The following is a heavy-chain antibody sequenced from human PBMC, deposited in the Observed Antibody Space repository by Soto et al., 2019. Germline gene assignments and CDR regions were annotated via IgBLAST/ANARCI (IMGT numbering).Heavy chain of an antibody. CDR1: GGTFSSYA. V-gene: IGHV1-69*01. Sequence: QVQLVQSGAEVKKPGSSVKVSCKASGGTFSSYAISWVRQAPGQGLEWMGGIIPIFGTANYAQKFQGRVTITADESTSTAYMELSSLRSEATAVYYCARGGSEDTAMYYYFDYWGQGTLVTVSS. J-gene: IGHJ4*02. D-gene: IGHD5-18*01. CDR3: ARGGSEDTAMYYYFDY. CDR2: IIPIFGTA.